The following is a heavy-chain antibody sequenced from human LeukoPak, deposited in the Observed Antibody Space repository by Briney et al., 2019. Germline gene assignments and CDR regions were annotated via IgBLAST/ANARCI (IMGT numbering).Heavy chain of an antibody. CDR2: ISRNSGSA. CDR1: GFTFDDYS. J-gene: IGHJ4*02. D-gene: IGHD5-12*01. Sequence: GRSLRLSCAASGFTFDDYSMHWVRQAPGKGLEWVSGISRNSGSAGYADSVKGRFIISRDSAKNSLYLQMNSLRTEDTALYYCAKDRTYSAYAALDYWGQGTLVTVSS. V-gene: IGHV3-9*01. CDR3: AKDRTYSAYAALDY.